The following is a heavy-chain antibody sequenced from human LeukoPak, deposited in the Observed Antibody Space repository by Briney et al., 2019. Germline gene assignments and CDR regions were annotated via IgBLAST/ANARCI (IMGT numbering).Heavy chain of an antibody. V-gene: IGHV3-30*18. CDR3: AKDHFEWLRLRGPGY. Sequence: GRSLRLSCAASGFTFSSYGMHWVRQAPGKGLEWVAVISYDGSNKYYADSVKGRFTISRDNSKNTLYLQMNSLRAEDTAAYYCAKDHFEWLRLRGPGYWGQGTLVTVSS. D-gene: IGHD5-12*01. J-gene: IGHJ4*02. CDR2: ISYDGSNK. CDR1: GFTFSSYG.